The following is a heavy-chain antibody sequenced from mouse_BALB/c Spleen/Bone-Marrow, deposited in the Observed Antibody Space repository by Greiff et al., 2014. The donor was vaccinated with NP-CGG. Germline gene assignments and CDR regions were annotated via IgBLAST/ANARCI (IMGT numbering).Heavy chain of an antibody. CDR3: AREGGYDEDYFDY. CDR2: INPYNDGT. J-gene: IGHJ2*01. Sequence: VQLKESGPELVKPGASVKMSCKASGYTFTSYVMHWVKQKPGQGLEWIGCINPYNDGTKYNEKFKGKATLTSDKSSSTAYMELGSLTSEDSAVYYCAREGGYDEDYFDYWGQGTTLTVSS. V-gene: IGHV1-14*01. D-gene: IGHD2-2*01. CDR1: GYTFTSYV.